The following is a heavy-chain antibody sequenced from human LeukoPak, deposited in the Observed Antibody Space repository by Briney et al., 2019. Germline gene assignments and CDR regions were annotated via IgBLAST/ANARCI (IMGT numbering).Heavy chain of an antibody. J-gene: IGHJ3*02. V-gene: IGHV4-30-4*08. CDR1: GGSISSGDYY. Sequence: SQTLSLTCTVPGGSISSGDYYWSWIRQPPGNCLEWIAYIYYIGSSYYNPSLKSRVTISVNTSKNQFSLKLSSVTAADTAVYYCARDTGSMLWGGAAFDIRGQGTMVTVSS. CDR2: IYYIGSS. CDR3: ARDTGSMLWGGAAFDI. D-gene: IGHD3-16*01.